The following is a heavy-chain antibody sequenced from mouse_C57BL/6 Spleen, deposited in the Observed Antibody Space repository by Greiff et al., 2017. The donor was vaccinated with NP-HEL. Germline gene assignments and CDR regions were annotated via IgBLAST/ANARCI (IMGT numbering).Heavy chain of an antibody. CDR2: IWRGGST. J-gene: IGHJ4*01. V-gene: IGHV2-5*01. CDR3: DKVYGNYVDAMDY. CDR1: GFSLTSYG. Sequence: QVQLQQSGPGLVQPSQSLSITCTASGFSLTSYGVHWVRQSPRKGLEWLGVIWRGGSTDYNAAFMSRLSITNDNSKSQVFFKMNSLQADATAIYYCDKVYGNYVDAMDYWGQGTSVTVSS. D-gene: IGHD2-10*02.